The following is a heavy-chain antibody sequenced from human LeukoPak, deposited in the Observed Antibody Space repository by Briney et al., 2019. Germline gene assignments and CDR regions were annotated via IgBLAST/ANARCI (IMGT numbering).Heavy chain of an antibody. CDR3: ARDGRWELPNGMDV. CDR1: GFTFTSHD. D-gene: IGHD1-26*01. CDR2: MNPNSGNT. Sequence: GASVKVSCKAAGFTFTSHDYNWVRQATGQGLEWMGWMNPNSGNTGYAQKFQGRVTMTRDTSITTVYMELSSLTSEDTAVYYCARDGRWELPNGMDVWGQGTTVTVSS. V-gene: IGHV1-8*01. J-gene: IGHJ6*02.